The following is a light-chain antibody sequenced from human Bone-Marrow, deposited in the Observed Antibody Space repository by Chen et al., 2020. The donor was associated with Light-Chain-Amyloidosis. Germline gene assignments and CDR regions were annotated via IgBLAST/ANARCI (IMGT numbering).Light chain of an antibody. V-gene: IGLV2-14*01. CDR3: SSYTSSSTLYV. CDR2: EVS. CDR1: CSDVGGYNY. Sequence: QSALTQPASVSGSPGQSITISCTGTCSDVGGYNYVSWYQQPPGKAPKRMIYEVSNRPSGVSNRISGSKSGNTASLTIAGRKAEDEADYYCSSYTSSSTLYVFGTGTKVTVL. J-gene: IGLJ1*01.